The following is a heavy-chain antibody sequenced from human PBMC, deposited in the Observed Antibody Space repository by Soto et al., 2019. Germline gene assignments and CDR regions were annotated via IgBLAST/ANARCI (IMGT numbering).Heavy chain of an antibody. CDR1: GFTFNSYY. V-gene: IGHV3-23*01. D-gene: IGHD2-2*01. CDR3: AIKCSSTTCNSFGMDV. Sequence: EVQLLESGGGLVQPGGSLRLSCAASGFTFNSYYMSWVRQAPGKGLEWVSSISGSGGTTYYADSVKGRFTISRDNSKNTLVLQMNSLKVEDTAVYYCAIKCSSTTCNSFGMDVWGQGAAVTVSS. CDR2: ISGSGGTT. J-gene: IGHJ6*02.